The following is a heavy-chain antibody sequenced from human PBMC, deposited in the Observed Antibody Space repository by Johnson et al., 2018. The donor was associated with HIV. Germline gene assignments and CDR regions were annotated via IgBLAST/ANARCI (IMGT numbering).Heavy chain of an antibody. D-gene: IGHD3-16*01. CDR1: GFTFDDYG. J-gene: IGHJ3*02. CDR2: INWTGGST. CDR3: ARDWGTRGWDDAFDI. Sequence: VQLVESGGGVVRPGGSLRLSCAASGFTFDDYGMSWVRQAPGKVLEWVSGINWTGGSTSYAGSVKGPFTISRDNAKNSLYLQMNSLRAEDTAVYYCARDWGTRGWDDAFDIWGQGTMVTVSS. V-gene: IGHV3-20*04.